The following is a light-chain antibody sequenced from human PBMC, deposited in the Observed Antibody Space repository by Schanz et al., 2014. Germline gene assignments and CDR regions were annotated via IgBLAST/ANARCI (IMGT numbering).Light chain of an antibody. CDR3: SSYTRSSSWV. CDR2: GNS. J-gene: IGLJ3*02. Sequence: QSVLTQPPSVSGAPGQRVTISCTGSSSNLGASYDVQWYQQLPGTAPKLLVYGNSNRPSGVPDRFSGSKSGSTASLTISGLQAEDEADYYCSSYTRSSSWVFGGGTKLTVL. CDR1: SSNLGASYD. V-gene: IGLV1-40*01.